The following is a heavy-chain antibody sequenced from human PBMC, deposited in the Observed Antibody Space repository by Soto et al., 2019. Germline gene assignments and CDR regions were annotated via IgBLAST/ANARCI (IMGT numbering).Heavy chain of an antibody. Sequence: QXLSLTSRVSGCSISSYYWSWIRQPAGKGLEWIGRIYTSGSTNYNPSLKSRVTMSVDTSKNQFSLKLSSVTAADTAVYYCARDNPLYSRFDPWGQGTLVTVSS. CDR1: GCSISSYY. V-gene: IGHV4-4*07. D-gene: IGHD2-8*01. CDR3: ARDNPLYSRFDP. CDR2: IYTSGST. J-gene: IGHJ5*02.